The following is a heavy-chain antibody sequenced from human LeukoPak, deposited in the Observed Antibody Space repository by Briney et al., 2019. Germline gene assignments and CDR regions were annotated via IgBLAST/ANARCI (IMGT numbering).Heavy chain of an antibody. V-gene: IGHV3-64*01. CDR1: GFTFSSYA. CDR3: ACCYGSGSYPNYYYYGMDV. J-gene: IGHJ6*02. D-gene: IGHD3-10*01. Sequence: PGGSLRLSCAASGFTFSSYAMHWVRQAPGKGLEYVSAISSNGGSTYYANSVKGRFTISRDNSRNTLYLQMNSLRAEDTAVYYCACCYGSGSYPNYYYYGMDVWGQGTTVTVSS. CDR2: ISSNGGST.